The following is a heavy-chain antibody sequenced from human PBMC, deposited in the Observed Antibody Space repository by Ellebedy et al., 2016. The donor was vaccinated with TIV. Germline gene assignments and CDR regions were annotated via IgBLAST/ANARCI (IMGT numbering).Heavy chain of an antibody. D-gene: IGHD3-22*01. CDR1: AFTFSSYA. CDR2: ISSTGSRT. J-gene: IGHJ4*02. V-gene: IGHV3-23*01. Sequence: GESLKISCAASAFTFSSYAMRWVRQAPGKGLEWVSTISSTGSRTYYADSVEGRFIISRDNSKKTLNLQMNSLRAEDTAVYYCAKGRGGGSDSSAPRYYFDYWGLGTLVTVSS. CDR3: AKGRGGGSDSSAPRYYFDY.